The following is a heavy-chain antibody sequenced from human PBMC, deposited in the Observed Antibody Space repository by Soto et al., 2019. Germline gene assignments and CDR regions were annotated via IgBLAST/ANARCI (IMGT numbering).Heavy chain of an antibody. D-gene: IGHD3-10*01. V-gene: IGHV1-69*06. Sequence: SVKVSCKASGGTFSSYAISWVRQAPGQGLEWMGGIIPIFGTANYAQKFQGRVTITADKSTSTAYMELSSLRSEDTAVYYCARGYGSGSYYQVPPDGALDIWGQGTMVTVSS. CDR1: GGTFSSYA. CDR2: IIPIFGTA. J-gene: IGHJ3*02. CDR3: ARGYGSGSYYQVPPDGALDI.